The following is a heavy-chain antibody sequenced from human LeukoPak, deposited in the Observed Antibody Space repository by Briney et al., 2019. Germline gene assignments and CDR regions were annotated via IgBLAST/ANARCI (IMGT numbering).Heavy chain of an antibody. CDR3: VRGEMRASYRDVFDY. CDR1: GFTLSSYW. V-gene: IGHV3-74*01. Sequence: GGSLRLSCAASGFTLSSYWMHWVRQAPGKGLVWVSRINTDGSSTNYADSVKGRFTISRDNAKNTVYLEMNSLRVEDTAVYYCVRGEMRASYRDVFDYWGQGTLVTVSS. CDR2: INTDGSST. J-gene: IGHJ4*02. D-gene: IGHD1-26*01.